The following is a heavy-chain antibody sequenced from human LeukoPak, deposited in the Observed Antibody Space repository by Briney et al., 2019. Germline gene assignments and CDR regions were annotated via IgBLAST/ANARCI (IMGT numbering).Heavy chain of an antibody. CDR1: GFTFSSYG. J-gene: IGHJ4*02. CDR3: ARDYRTGFDY. Sequence: GGSLRLSCAASGFTFSSYGMHWVRQAPGKGLEWVSFIRFDGTNKYYADSVKGRFTISRDNSKNTLYLQMNSLRAEDTAVYYCARDYRTGFDYWGQGTLVTVSS. CDR2: IRFDGTNK. D-gene: IGHD7-27*01. V-gene: IGHV3-30*02.